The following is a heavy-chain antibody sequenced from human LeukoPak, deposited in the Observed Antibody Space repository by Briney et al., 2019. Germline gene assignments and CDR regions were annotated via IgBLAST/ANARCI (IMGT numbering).Heavy chain of an antibody. CDR1: GGSISSYY. CDR3: ARHEYSSSFWFDP. Sequence: SETLSLTCTVFGGSISSYYWSWIRQPPGKGLEWIGYIYYSGSTNYNPSLKSRLTISVDTSKNQFSLKLSSVTAADTAVHYCARHEYSSSFWFDPWGQGTLVTVSS. V-gene: IGHV4-59*08. CDR2: IYYSGST. J-gene: IGHJ5*02. D-gene: IGHD6-6*01.